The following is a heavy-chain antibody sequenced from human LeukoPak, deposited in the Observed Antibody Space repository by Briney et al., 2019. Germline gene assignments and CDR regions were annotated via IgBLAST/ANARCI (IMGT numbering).Heavy chain of an antibody. Sequence: GGSLRLSCAASGVTLSPYGMHWVRQAPGKGLEWVAVISYEGGTQHYADSVKGRYIISRDNPRNTLYLQMNNLRTEDTAVYYCAKEGTPQVSTWYDLWGQGTQVIVSS. CDR3: AKEGTPQVSTWYDL. CDR2: ISYEGGTQ. D-gene: IGHD3-10*01. CDR1: GVTLSPYG. V-gene: IGHV3-30*18. J-gene: IGHJ5*02.